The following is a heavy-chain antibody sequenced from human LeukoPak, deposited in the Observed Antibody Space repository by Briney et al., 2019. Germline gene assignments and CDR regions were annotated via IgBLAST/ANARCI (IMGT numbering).Heavy chain of an antibody. CDR1: GGSISPYY. J-gene: IGHJ5*02. CDR3: VRSRSGSYGWFDP. D-gene: IGHD3-10*01. V-gene: IGHV4-59*08. Sequence: KPSEILSLTCTVSGGSISPYYWSWIRQPPGKGLEWIGYIYYSGSANYNPSLKSRVTMSIDTSKNQFSLNLTSVTAADTAVYYCVRSRSGSYGWFDPWGQGTLVTVSS. CDR2: IYYSGSA.